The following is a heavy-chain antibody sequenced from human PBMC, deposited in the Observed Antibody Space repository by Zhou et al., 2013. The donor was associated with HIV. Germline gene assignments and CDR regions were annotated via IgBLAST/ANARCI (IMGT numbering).Heavy chain of an antibody. J-gene: IGHJ4*01. Sequence: QVQLVQSGAEVKKPGASVKVSCKASGYTFTTYGITWVRQAPGQGLEWMGWISSYNGNTNYAENLQGRVIMTTDTSTTTAYMELRSLKSDDTAVYYCARFGLGAPYFDFWGQGTLVIVSS. CDR3: ARFGLGAPYFDF. V-gene: IGHV1-18*01. CDR1: GYTFTTYG. CDR2: ISSYNGNT. D-gene: IGHD1-26*01.